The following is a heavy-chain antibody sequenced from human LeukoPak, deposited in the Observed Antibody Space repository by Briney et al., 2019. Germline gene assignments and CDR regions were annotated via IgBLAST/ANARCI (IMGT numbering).Heavy chain of an antibody. V-gene: IGHV1-2*02. CDR3: ASSSRGHDFWSGYYTLDAFDI. J-gene: IGHJ3*02. CDR1: GYTFTGYY. CDR2: INPNSGGT. D-gene: IGHD3-3*01. Sequence: ASVKVSYKASGYTFTGYYMHWVRQAPGQGLEWMGWINPNSGGTNYAQKFQGRVTMTRDTSISTAYMELSSLRSEDTAVYYCASSSRGHDFWSGYYTLDAFDIWGQGTMVTVSS.